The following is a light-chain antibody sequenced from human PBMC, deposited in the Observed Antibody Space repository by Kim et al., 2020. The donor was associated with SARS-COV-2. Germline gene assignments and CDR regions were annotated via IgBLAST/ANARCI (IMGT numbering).Light chain of an antibody. CDR1: NTGSKS. Sequence: YELTQPPSVSVAPGKPARITCGGNNTGSKSVHWYQQKPGQAPVLVIYYDSDRPSGIPERFSGSNSGNTATLTISRVEAGDEADYYCQVWDSSSDHWVFG. V-gene: IGLV3-21*04. J-gene: IGLJ3*02. CDR3: QVWDSSSDHWV. CDR2: YDS.